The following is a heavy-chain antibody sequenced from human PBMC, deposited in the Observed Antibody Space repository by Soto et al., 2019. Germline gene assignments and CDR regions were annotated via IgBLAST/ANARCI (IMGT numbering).Heavy chain of an antibody. D-gene: IGHD1-1*01. V-gene: IGHV4-61*01. CDR2: IYYSGST. J-gene: IGHJ3*02. CDR1: GSSVSSGSSY. Sequence: SETLSLTCTPSGSSVSSGSSYRSWFRQPPGKGLEWIGYIYYSGSTNYNPSLKSRVTISVDTSKNQFSLKLSSVTAADTAVYYCARDELERPRGAFDIWGQGTMVT. CDR3: ARDELERPRGAFDI.